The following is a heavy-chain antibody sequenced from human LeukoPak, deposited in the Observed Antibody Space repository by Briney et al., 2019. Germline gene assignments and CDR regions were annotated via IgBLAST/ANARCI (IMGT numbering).Heavy chain of an antibody. CDR3: ATDNSYGSGSYYT. D-gene: IGHD3-10*01. V-gene: IGHV4-59*01. CDR1: GGSIRSYY. Sequence: KPSETLSLTCTVSGGSIRSYYWNWIRQPPGKGLEWIGYIYYSGNTNYNPSLKSRVTISVDTSKNQFSLKLSSVTAADTAVYYCATDNSYGSGSYYTWGQGTPVTVSS. CDR2: IYYSGNT. J-gene: IGHJ4*02.